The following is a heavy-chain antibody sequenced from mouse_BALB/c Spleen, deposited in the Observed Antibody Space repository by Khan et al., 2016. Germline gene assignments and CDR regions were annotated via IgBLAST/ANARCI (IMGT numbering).Heavy chain of an antibody. CDR3: AGYYGHVFDY. V-gene: IGHV3-8*02. CDR1: GASIPSGY. J-gene: IGHJ2*01. Sequence: VQLKQSGPSLVKPSQTLSLTCSVTGASIPSGYWNWIRKFPGNKLEYMGYISYSGSTYYTPSLKSRISITRDTSKSQYYLQLNSVTTEDTATYYSAGYYGHVFDYWGQGTTLTVSS. CDR2: ISYSGST. D-gene: IGHD2-2*01.